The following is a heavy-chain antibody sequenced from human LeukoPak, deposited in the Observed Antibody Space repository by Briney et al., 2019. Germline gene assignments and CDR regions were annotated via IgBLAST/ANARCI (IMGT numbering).Heavy chain of an antibody. J-gene: IGHJ4*02. CDR2: ITWHSENI. Sequence: PGRSLRLSCVASGITFGDYAMHWVRQAPGKGLEWVSGITWHSENIDYGDSVKGRFTISRDNAKNSLYLQMNSLRGEDTALYFCVAVPETDFWIGFYLDYWGQGTLVTVSS. V-gene: IGHV3-9*01. CDR3: VAVPETDFWIGFYLDY. D-gene: IGHD3-3*01. CDR1: GITFGDYA.